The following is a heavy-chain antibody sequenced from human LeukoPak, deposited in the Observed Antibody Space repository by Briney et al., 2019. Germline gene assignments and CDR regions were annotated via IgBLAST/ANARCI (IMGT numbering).Heavy chain of an antibody. D-gene: IGHD3-16*01. V-gene: IGHV1-46*03. J-gene: IGHJ4*02. Sequence: ASVKVSCKAYGYIFTSYYMHWVRQAPGQVLEWLGVVYPSAGTSDPAQRFRARITLSDDTSTSTAYMELRSMKSEDTAIYFCVREYHGGYFDFWGQGTLVTVSS. CDR3: VREYHGGYFDF. CDR1: GYIFTSYY. CDR2: VYPSAGTS.